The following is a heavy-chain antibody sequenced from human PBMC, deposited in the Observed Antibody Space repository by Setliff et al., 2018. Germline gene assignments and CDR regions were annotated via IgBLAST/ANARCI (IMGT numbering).Heavy chain of an antibody. CDR3: VTDPPFSGWSFDS. Sequence: GGSLRLSCVASGFTFSNYEFNWVRQAPGKGLEWISYISNGGGAVKGRFTVSRDNSKNTLYLQMNSLRVEDTAVYYCVTDPPFSGWSFDSWGQGTLVTVSS. D-gene: IGHD6-19*01. J-gene: IGHJ4*02. CDR1: GFTFSNYE. CDR2: ISNGGGA. V-gene: IGHV3-48*03.